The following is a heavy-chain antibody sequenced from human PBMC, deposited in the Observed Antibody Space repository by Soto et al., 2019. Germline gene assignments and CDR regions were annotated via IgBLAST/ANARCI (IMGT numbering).Heavy chain of an antibody. J-gene: IGHJ6*02. CDR2: IWYDGSNK. D-gene: IGHD6-13*01. CDR3: ARVRSSSFYGMDV. Sequence: QVQLVESGGGVVQPGRSLRLSCAASGFTCSSYGMHWVRQAPGKGLEWVAVIWYDGSNKYYADSVKGRFTISRDKSKNTLYLQMNSLRAEETAAYYCARVRSSSFYGMDVWGQGTTVTVSS. CDR1: GFTCSSYG. V-gene: IGHV3-33*01.